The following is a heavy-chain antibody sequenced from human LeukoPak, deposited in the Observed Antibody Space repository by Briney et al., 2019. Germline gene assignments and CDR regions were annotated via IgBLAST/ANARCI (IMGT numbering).Heavy chain of an antibody. D-gene: IGHD2-21*01. CDR2: ISPDGTTT. V-gene: IGHV3-74*01. J-gene: IGHJ4*02. Sequence: PGESLRLSCAASGFTFNIYRIQWVRQAPGKGLEWVSRISPDGTTTTYADSVKGRFTISRDNAKSTVYLQMNSLRAEDTALYYCARGTYPLDYWGQGTLVTVSP. CDR1: GFTFNIYR. CDR3: ARGTYPLDY.